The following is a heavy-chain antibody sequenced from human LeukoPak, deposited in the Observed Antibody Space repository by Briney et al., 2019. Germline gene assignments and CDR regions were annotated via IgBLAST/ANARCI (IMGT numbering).Heavy chain of an antibody. CDR3: ARVGPGRYCSGGSCYSDY. CDR2: ISSSSSYI. V-gene: IGHV3-21*01. Sequence: GGSLRLSCAASGFTFSSYSINWVRQAPGKGREWVLAISSSSSYIYYADSVKGRFTISRDNAKNSLYLQMNSLRAEDTAVYYCARVGPGRYCSGGSCYSDYWGQGTLVTVSS. CDR1: GFTFSSYS. J-gene: IGHJ4*02. D-gene: IGHD2-15*01.